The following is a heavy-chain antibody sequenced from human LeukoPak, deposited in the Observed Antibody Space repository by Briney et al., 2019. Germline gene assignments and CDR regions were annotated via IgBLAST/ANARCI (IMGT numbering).Heavy chain of an antibody. D-gene: IGHD4-17*01. CDR2: IKQDGSEI. J-gene: IGHJ4*02. V-gene: IGHV3-7*01. Sequence: GGSLRLSCAASGFTFSSYWMSWVRQAPGKGLEWVANIKQDGSEIYYVDSVKGRFTISRDNAKNSLYLRMNSLRAEDTAVYYCARYPTYDYGDYELGYYFDYWGQGALVTVSS. CDR1: GFTFSSYW. CDR3: ARYPTYDYGDYELGYYFDY.